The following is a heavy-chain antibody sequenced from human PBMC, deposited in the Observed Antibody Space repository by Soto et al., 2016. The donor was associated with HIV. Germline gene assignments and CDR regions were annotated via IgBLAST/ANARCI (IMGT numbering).Heavy chain of an antibody. D-gene: IGHD3-22*01. CDR2: INPSGGST. CDR1: GYTFTSYY. V-gene: IGHV1-46*03. J-gene: IGHJ2*01. CDR3: ARASDYYDSSGPTGYWYFDL. Sequence: QVQLVQSGAEVKKPGASVKVSCKASGYTFTSYYMHWVRQAPGQGLEWMGIINPSGGSTSYAQKFQGRVTMTRDTSTSTVYMELSSLRSEDTAVYYCARASDYYDSSGPTGYWYFDLWAVAPWSLSPQ.